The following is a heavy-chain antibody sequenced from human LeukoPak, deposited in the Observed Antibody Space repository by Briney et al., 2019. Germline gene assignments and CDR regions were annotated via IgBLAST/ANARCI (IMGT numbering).Heavy chain of an antibody. V-gene: IGHV3-23*01. CDR2: ISGSGGST. CDR3: AKNYYYDTSKYFDL. CDR1: GFTFSSYA. Sequence: GGSLRLSCAASGFTFSSYAMSWVRQAPGKGLEWVSAISGSGGSTYHADSVKGRFTISRDNSKNTLYLQMNSLRAEDTAVYYCAKNYYYDTSKYFDLWGRGTLVTVSS. D-gene: IGHD3-22*01. J-gene: IGHJ2*01.